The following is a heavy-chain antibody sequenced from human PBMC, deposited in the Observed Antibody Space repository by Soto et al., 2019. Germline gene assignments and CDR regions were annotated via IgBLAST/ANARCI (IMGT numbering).Heavy chain of an antibody. CDR3: ARARCSGGSCSYNWFDP. J-gene: IGHJ5*02. V-gene: IGHV1-18*01. D-gene: IGHD2-15*01. CDR1: GYTFTSYG. CDR2: ISAYNGNT. Sequence: QVQLVQSGAEVKKPGASVKVSCKASGYTFTSYGISWVRQAPGQGLEWMGWISAYNGNTNYAQKLQGRVTMTTDTATSTAYMELRSLRSDATAVYYCARARCSGGSCSYNWFDPWGQGTLVTVSS.